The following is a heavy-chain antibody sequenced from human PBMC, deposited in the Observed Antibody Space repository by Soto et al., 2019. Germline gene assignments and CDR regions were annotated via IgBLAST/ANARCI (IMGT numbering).Heavy chain of an antibody. J-gene: IGHJ4*02. Sequence: GGSLRLSCAASGFTFSSYWMSWVRQAPGKGLEWVANIKQDGSEKYYVDSVKGRFTISRDNAKNSLYLQMNSLRAEDTAVYYCARSARVWGSYRYSFCYWGQGTLVTVSS. CDR1: GFTFSSYW. CDR3: ARSARVWGSYRYSFCY. CDR2: IKQDGSEK. D-gene: IGHD3-16*02. V-gene: IGHV3-7*03.